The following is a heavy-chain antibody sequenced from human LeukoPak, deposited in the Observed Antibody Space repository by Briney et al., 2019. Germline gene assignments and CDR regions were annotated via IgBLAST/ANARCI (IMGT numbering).Heavy chain of an antibody. CDR1: GFTFSSFG. Sequence: GGSLRLSCAASGFTFSSFGMHWVRQAPGKGLEWVAFIRSDGSIKYYADSVKGRFTISRDNSKNTQYLQMNSLRAEDTALYYCAKDVPAGYFDSWGQGTLVTVSS. V-gene: IGHV3-30*02. J-gene: IGHJ4*02. D-gene: IGHD2-2*01. CDR2: IRSDGSIK. CDR3: AKDVPAGYFDS.